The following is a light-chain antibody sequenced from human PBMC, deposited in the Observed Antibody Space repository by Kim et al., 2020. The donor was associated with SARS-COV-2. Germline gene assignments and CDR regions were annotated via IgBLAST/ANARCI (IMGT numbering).Light chain of an antibody. CDR1: ALPKQY. CDR3: QSADSSGTYVV. CDR2: TDN. Sequence: PGQTARIICSGDALPKQYAYWYQQRPGQAPVLVIYTDNERPSGIPERFSGSSSGTTVTLTISGVQAEDEADYYCQSADSSGTYVVFGGGTQLTVL. J-gene: IGLJ2*01. V-gene: IGLV3-25*03.